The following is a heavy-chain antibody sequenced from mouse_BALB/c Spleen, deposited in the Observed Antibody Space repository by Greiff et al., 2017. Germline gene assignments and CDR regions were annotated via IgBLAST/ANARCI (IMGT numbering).Heavy chain of an antibody. V-gene: IGHV5-6*01. CDR3: ARQYYYGSSPYYFDY. CDR1: GFTFSSYG. J-gene: IGHJ2*01. Sequence: EVQVVESGGDLVKPGGSLKLSCAASGFTFSSYGMSWVRQTPDKRLEWVATISSGGSYTYYPDSVKGRFTISRDNAKNTLYLQMSSLKSEDTAMYYCARQYYYGSSPYYFDYWGQGTTLTVSS. D-gene: IGHD1-1*01. CDR2: ISSGGSYT.